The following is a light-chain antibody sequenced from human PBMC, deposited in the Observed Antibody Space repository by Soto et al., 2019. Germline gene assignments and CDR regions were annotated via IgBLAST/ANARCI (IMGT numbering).Light chain of an antibody. CDR3: SSDTSSSTLVV. CDR2: DVS. CDR1: SSDVGGYRY. Sequence: QPVLTQPASVSGSPGQSITISCTGTSSDVGGYRYVSWYQQHPGKAPKLIIYDVSSRPSGVSSRFSGSKSGNTASLTISGLQAEDEADYYCSSDTSSSTLVVFGGGTKLTVL. V-gene: IGLV2-14*01. J-gene: IGLJ2*01.